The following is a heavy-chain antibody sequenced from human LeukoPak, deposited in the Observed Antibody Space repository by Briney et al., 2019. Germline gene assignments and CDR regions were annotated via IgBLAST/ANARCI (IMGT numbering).Heavy chain of an antibody. D-gene: IGHD3-3*01. J-gene: IGHJ3*02. CDR3: ARNHALRFLEWLSRRGDAFDI. Sequence: ASVKVSCKASGYTFTSYGIIWVRQAPGQGLEWMGWISAYNGNTNYAQKLQGRVTMTTDTSTSTAYMELRSLRSDDTAVYYCARNHALRFLEWLSRRGDAFDIWGQGTMVTVSS. CDR1: GYTFTSYG. V-gene: IGHV1-18*01. CDR2: ISAYNGNT.